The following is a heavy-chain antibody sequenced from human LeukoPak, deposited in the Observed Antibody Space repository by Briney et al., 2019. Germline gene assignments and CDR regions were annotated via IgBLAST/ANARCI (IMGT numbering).Heavy chain of an antibody. CDR1: GFTFDDYV. V-gene: IGHV3-43D*03. Sequence: SGGSLRLSCAASGFTFDDYVMHWVRQAPGKGLEWVSFITWDGGSTYYADSVKGRFTISRDNSKNSLYLQMNSLRAEDSALYSCVKDIARDDYGDHVGAFDIWGQGTMVTVSS. CDR2: ITWDGGST. J-gene: IGHJ3*02. CDR3: VKDIARDDYGDHVGAFDI. D-gene: IGHD4-17*01.